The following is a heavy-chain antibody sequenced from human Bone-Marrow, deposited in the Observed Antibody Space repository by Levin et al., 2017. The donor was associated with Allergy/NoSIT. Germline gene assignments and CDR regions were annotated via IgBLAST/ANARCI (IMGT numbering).Heavy chain of an antibody. CDR1: GFSLNTNGVG. V-gene: IGHV2-5*02. J-gene: IGHJ5*02. D-gene: IGHD3-9*01. CDR3: AHLRYVDYLRSTWFDP. Sequence: GSGPTLVKPTQTLTLTCTFSGFSLNTNGVGVGWFRQPPGKALEWLALMYWDDDKRYSPSLKSRLTITKDTSKDQVALKRTNMGPVDPGTYFCAHLRYVDYLRSTWFDPWGQGTLVTVSS. CDR2: MYWDDDK.